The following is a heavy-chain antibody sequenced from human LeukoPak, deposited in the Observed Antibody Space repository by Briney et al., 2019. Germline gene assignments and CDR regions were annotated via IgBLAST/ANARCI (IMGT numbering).Heavy chain of an antibody. D-gene: IGHD3-3*01. CDR1: GGSISYYY. CDR3: ARGSPATYYDFWSGYYTCNYFDY. Sequence: NPSETLSLTCTVSGGSISYYYWSWIRQPPGKGLEWIGYIYYSGSTNYNPSLKSRVTISVDTSKNQFSLKLSSVTAADTAVYYCARGSPATYYDFWSGYYTCNYFDYWGQGTLVTVSS. V-gene: IGHV4-59*01. J-gene: IGHJ4*02. CDR2: IYYSGST.